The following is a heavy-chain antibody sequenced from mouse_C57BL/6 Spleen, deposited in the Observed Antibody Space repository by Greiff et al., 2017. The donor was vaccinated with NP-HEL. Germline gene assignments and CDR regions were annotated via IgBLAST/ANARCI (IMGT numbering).Heavy chain of an antibody. CDR1: GFTFSSYA. D-gene: IGHD1-1*01. CDR2: ISDGGSYT. CDR3: ARGITTVVEAY. V-gene: IGHV5-4*03. Sequence: DVMLVESGGGLVKPGGSLKLSCAASGFTFSSYAMSWVRQTPEKRLEWVATISDGGSYTYYPDNVKGRFTISRDNAKNNLYLQMSHLKSEDTAMYYCARGITTVVEAYWGQGTLVTDSA. J-gene: IGHJ3*01.